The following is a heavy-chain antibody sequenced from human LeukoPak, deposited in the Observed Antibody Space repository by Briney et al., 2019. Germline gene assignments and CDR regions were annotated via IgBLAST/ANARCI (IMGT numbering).Heavy chain of an antibody. V-gene: IGHV1-18*01. CDR3: AIVYCSSTSCFHWFDP. J-gene: IGHJ5*02. CDR1: GYTFTSYG. Sequence: ASVKVSCKASGYTFTSYGISWVRRAPGQGLEWMGWISAYNGNTNYAQELQGRVTMTTDTSTSTAYMELRSLRSDDTAVYYCAIVYCSSTSCFHWFDPWGQGTLVTVSS. CDR2: ISAYNGNT. D-gene: IGHD2-2*01.